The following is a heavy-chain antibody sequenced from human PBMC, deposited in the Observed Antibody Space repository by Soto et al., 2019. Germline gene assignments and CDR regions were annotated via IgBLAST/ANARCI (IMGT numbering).Heavy chain of an antibody. J-gene: IGHJ4*02. Sequence: SETLSLTCTVSGGSISSGGYYWSWIRQHPGKGLEWIGYIYYSGTTYYNPSLKSRVTISLDTSKNQFSLKLSSVTAADTAVYYCARGPYVDIVATIHFDYWGQGTLVTVSS. CDR1: GGSISSGGYY. CDR3: ARGPYVDIVATIHFDY. CDR2: IYYSGTT. V-gene: IGHV4-31*03. D-gene: IGHD5-12*01.